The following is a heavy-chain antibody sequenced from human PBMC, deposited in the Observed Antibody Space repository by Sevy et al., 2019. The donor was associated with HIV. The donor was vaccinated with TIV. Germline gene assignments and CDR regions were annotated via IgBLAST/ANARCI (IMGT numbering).Heavy chain of an antibody. CDR1: GGSISRGDYY. CDR3: AKYRMHACGANSWFDP. CDR2: IHNTGST. J-gene: IGHJ5*02. V-gene: IGHV4-30-4*01. Sequence: SETLSLTCTVSGGSISRGDYYWSWIRQPPGKGLEWIGYIHNTGSTYYNPSLKSRITISVDTSKNQFSLRLSSVTAADTAMYYCAKYRMHACGANSWFDPWGQGILVTVSS. D-gene: IGHD1-1*01.